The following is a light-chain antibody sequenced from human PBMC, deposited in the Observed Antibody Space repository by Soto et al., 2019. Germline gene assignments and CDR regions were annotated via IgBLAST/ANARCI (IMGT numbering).Light chain of an antibody. J-gene: IGLJ1*01. CDR1: TGAVTSGHW. CDR3: LVIFTGVGEV. Sequence: QAAVTQEPSLTVSPGGTVTLTCDSSTGAVTSGHWPHWFQQKPGQAPRTLIYDTDNKHPWTPARFSGSLLGGKAALTLSGAQPEDEADYYCLVIFTGVGEVFGTGTKLTVL. CDR2: DTD. V-gene: IGLV7-46*01.